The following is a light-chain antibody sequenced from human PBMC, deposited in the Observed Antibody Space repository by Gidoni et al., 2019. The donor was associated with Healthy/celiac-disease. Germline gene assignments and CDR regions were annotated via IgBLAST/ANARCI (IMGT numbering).Light chain of an antibody. J-gene: IGKJ1*01. CDR2: WAS. V-gene: IGKV4-1*01. CDR1: QSVLYSSNNKNY. Sequence: DIVMTQSPDSLAVSLGERATINCKSSQSVLYSSNNKNYLAWYQQKPGQPHKLLIYWASTRESGVPDRFSGSGSGKDFTLTISSLQAEDVAVYYCQQYYSTPRTFGQGTKVEIK. CDR3: QQYYSTPRT.